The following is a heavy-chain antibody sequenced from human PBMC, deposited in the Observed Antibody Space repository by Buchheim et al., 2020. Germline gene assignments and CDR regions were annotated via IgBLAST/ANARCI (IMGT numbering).Heavy chain of an antibody. CDR3: ARQRGVGSYWIGKNVVSKNYFDY. Sequence: QLQLQESGPGLVRPSETLSLTCSVSGDSITSRSSYWAWIRQAPGKGLEWIGTVYYSGSTYSNPSLKSRFTVSVDPSKNPFSLKLNSVTAADTAVYFCARQRGVGSYWIGKNVVSKNYFDYWGRGTL. D-gene: IGHD1-26*01. J-gene: IGHJ4*02. CDR1: GDSITSRSSY. CDR2: VYYSGST. V-gene: IGHV4-39*01.